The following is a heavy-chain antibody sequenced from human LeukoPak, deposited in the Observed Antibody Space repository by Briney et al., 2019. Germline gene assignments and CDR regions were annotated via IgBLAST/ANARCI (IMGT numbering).Heavy chain of an antibody. Sequence: ASVKVSCKASGYTFTGYYMHWVRQAPGQGLEWMGWIKPNSGGTNYAQKFQGRVTMTRDTSISTAYMELSSLRSEDTAVYYCARGSTMTYAFDIWGQGTMVTVSS. J-gene: IGHJ3*02. V-gene: IGHV1-2*02. CDR2: IKPNSGGT. D-gene: IGHD3-22*01. CDR3: ARGSTMTYAFDI. CDR1: GYTFTGYY.